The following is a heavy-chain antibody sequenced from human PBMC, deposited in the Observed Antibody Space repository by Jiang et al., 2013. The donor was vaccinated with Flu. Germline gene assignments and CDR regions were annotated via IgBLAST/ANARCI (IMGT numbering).Heavy chain of an antibody. V-gene: IGHV3-11*03. CDR1: EFTFSDYY. D-gene: IGHD6-6*01. J-gene: IGHJ6*02. CDR2: ISSSSNYR. Sequence: VQLLESGGGLVKPGGSLKLSCAASEFTFSDYYMSWIRQAPGKGLEWVSYISSSSNYRNYADSVKGRFTISRDNARNSLYLQMNSLRVEDTAVYYCARAVKYSSSDGMDVWGQGTTVTVSS. CDR3: ARAVKYSSSDGMDV.